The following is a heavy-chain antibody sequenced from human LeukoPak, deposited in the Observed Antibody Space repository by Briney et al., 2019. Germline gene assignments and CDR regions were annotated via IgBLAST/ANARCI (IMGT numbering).Heavy chain of an antibody. V-gene: IGHV3-21*01. J-gene: IGHJ6*03. Sequence: PGGSLRLSCAASGFTFSSYSMNWVRQAPGKGLEWVSSISSSSSYIYYADSVKGRFTISRDNAKNSLYLQMNSLRAEDTAVYYCARVWVRGVIIDYMDVWGKGTTVTISS. CDR2: ISSSSSYI. CDR3: ARVWVRGVIIDYMDV. D-gene: IGHD3-10*01. CDR1: GFTFSSYS.